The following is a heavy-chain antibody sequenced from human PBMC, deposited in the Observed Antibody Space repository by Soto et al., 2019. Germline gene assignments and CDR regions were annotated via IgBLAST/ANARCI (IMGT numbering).Heavy chain of an antibody. D-gene: IGHD6-13*01. V-gene: IGHV4-39*01. J-gene: IGHJ6*02. Sequence: SETLSLTCTVSGGSISSSSYYWGWIRQPPRKGLEWIGSIYYSGSTYYNPSLKSRVTISVDTSKNQFSLKLSSVTAADTAVYYCARLGIAAAGSGMDVWGQGTTVTVSS. CDR2: IYYSGST. CDR3: ARLGIAAAGSGMDV. CDR1: GGSISSSSYY.